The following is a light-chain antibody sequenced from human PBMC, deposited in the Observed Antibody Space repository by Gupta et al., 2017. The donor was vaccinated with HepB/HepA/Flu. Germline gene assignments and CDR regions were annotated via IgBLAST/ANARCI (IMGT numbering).Light chain of an antibody. J-gene: IGKJ1*01. CDR1: QTIMTE. V-gene: IGKV3-15*01. Sequence: EIVMTQSPATLSVSLGERVTLSCRASQTIMTELAWYQQKPGQPPRLLIYRASTRATGVPARFSGSGSGTEVTITISSLQSEDYAIYYCQQSKNWPPWTFGQGTKVEIK. CDR2: RAS. CDR3: QQSKNWPPWT.